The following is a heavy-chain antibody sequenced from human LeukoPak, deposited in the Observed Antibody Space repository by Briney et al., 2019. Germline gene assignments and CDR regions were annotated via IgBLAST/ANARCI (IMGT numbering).Heavy chain of an antibody. CDR3: ARTSVLDC. V-gene: IGHV5-51*01. CDR1: GYSFTAYW. CDR2: IFPGDSDT. J-gene: IGHJ4*02. Sequence: GESLKIPCKGSGYSFTAYWIAWVRQMPGKGLEWMGTIFPGDSDTKYSPSFQGQVTISADKSISTAYLQWSSLKASDTAMYYCARTSVLDCWGQGTLVTVSS.